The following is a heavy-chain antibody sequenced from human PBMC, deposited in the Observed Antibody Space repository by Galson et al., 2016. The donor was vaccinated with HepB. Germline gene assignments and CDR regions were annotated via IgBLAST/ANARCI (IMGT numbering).Heavy chain of an antibody. Sequence: SLRLSCAASGFTFSTYPMGWVRQAPGKGPEWVSGINAGGNNRFYSDSVKGRFAISRDNSKNTLYLQLDNLRGEDTAVYYCVKYVSLDGFDYWGQGTLVIISS. V-gene: IGHV3-23*01. CDR3: VKYVSLDGFDY. D-gene: IGHD3/OR15-3a*01. CDR2: INAGGNNR. CDR1: GFTFSTYP. J-gene: IGHJ4*02.